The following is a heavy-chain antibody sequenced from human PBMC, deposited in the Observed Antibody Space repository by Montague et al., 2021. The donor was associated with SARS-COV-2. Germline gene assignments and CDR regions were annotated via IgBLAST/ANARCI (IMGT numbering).Heavy chain of an antibody. CDR3: ARGSGLVGNAFVI. V-gene: IGHV4-59*01. J-gene: IGHJ3*02. D-gene: IGHD6-19*01. CDR1: GGSISSYY. Sequence: SETLSLTCTVSGGSISSYYWSWIRQPPGKGLEWIGYIYYSGSTNYNPSLKSRVTISVDTSKNKFSLKLSSVTAADTALYYCARGSGLVGNAFVIGGQGTMVTVSS. CDR2: IYYSGST.